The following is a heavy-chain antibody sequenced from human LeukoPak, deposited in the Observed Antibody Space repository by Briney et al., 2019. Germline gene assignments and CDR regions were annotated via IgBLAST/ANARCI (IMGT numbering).Heavy chain of an antibody. CDR2: IYYSGST. Sequence: PSETLSLTCTVSGGSISSYYWSWIRQPPGKGLEWIGYIYYSGSTNYNPSLKSRVTISVDTSKNQFSLQLNSVTPEDTAVYYCARERGSYSDDAFDIWGQGTMVTVSS. V-gene: IGHV4-59*12. D-gene: IGHD1-26*01. J-gene: IGHJ3*02. CDR3: ARERGSYSDDAFDI. CDR1: GGSISSYY.